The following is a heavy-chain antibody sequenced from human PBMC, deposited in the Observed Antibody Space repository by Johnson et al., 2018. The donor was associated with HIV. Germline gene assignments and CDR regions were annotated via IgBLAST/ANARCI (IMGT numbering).Heavy chain of an antibody. CDR1: GFIFSSYW. V-gene: IGHV3-7*02. D-gene: IGHD3-16*01. Sequence: VQLVESGGGLVQPGGSLRLSCEASGFIFSSYWMTWVRQAPGKGLEWVANIKQDGSEKQYVDSVKGRFTISRDNAKNSLYLQMNSLRAEDMAVYYYDYAAFDLWGQGTTVTVSS. CDR2: IKQDGSEK. CDR3: DYAAFDL. J-gene: IGHJ3*01.